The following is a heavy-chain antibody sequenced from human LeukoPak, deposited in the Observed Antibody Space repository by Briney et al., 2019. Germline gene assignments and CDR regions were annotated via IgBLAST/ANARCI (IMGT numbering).Heavy chain of an antibody. CDR2: ISSSGSTI. Sequence: GGSLRLSCAASGFTFSSYEMNWVRQAPGKGLEWISYISSSGSTIYYADSVKGRFTISRDNAKNSLYLQMNSLRAEDTAVYYCARDSSSGRFDYWGQGTLVTVSS. J-gene: IGHJ4*02. CDR1: GFTFSSYE. CDR3: ARDSSSGRFDY. V-gene: IGHV3-48*03. D-gene: IGHD6-13*01.